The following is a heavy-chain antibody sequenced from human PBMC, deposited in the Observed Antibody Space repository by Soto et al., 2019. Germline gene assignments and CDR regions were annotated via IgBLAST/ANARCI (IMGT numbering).Heavy chain of an antibody. D-gene: IGHD3-10*01. CDR1: VYTFTGHY. Sequence: ASVNVSCKASVYTFTGHYIHWVRQAPGQGLEGMGWINPNSVGTNYAQEFQGRITLTRDTSINTAYMEANMRRSDDTGGLYCWTKPMVRAANGFDMWGQGTMVTVSS. CDR3: WTKPMVRAANGFDM. V-gene: IGHV1-2*02. J-gene: IGHJ3*02. CDR2: INPNSVGT.